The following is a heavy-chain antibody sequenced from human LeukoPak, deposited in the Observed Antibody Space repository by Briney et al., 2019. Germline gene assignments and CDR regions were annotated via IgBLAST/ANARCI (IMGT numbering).Heavy chain of an antibody. CDR2: INHSGST. Sequence: SETLSLTCAVYGGSFSGYYWSWIRQPPGKGLEWIGEINHSGSTNYNPSLKSRVTISVDTSKNQFSLKLSSVTAADTAVYYCARAMGATDDYWGQGTLVTVSS. CDR1: GGSFSGYY. J-gene: IGHJ4*02. V-gene: IGHV4-34*01. D-gene: IGHD1-26*01. CDR3: ARAMGATDDY.